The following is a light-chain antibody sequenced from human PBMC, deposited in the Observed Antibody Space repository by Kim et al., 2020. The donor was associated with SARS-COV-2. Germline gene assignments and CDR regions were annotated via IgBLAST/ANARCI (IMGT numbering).Light chain of an antibody. Sequence: DIQMTQSPSSLSASVGDRVTITCRASQGIRDDLSWYQQKPGTAPRRLIYTASRLQSGVPSRFSGSGSETEFTLTISSLQPEDFATYFCLQHNTYPPTFGQGTNVDIK. CDR2: TAS. J-gene: IGKJ1*01. CDR3: LQHNTYPPT. CDR1: QGIRDD. V-gene: IGKV1-17*01.